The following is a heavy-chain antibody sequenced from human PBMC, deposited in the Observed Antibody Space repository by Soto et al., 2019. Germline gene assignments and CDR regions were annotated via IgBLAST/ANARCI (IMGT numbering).Heavy chain of an antibody. CDR1: GFTFSSYA. V-gene: IGHV3-23*01. D-gene: IGHD6-13*01. Sequence: EVQLLESGGGLVQPGGSLRLSCAASGFTFSSYAMSWVRQAPGKGLEWVSAISGSGGSTYYADSVKGRFTISRDNSKNTLYLQMNGLRAEDTAVYYCALGSSSSRRYYYYGMDVWGQGTTVTVSS. CDR3: ALGSSSSRRYYYYGMDV. CDR2: ISGSGGST. J-gene: IGHJ6*02.